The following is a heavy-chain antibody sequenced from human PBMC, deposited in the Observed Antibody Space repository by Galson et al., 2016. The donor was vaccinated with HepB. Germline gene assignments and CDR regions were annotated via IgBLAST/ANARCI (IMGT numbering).Heavy chain of an antibody. J-gene: IGHJ6*02. CDR2: IKGDGSGK. Sequence: SLRLSCAASGFSFSNYWMSWVRQAPGKGPEWVANIKGDGSGKYYVDSVKGRFTISRDNAKNSLDLQMNSLRAEDTAGYYCARDGCLYAMDVWGQGSAVTVAS. CDR3: ARDGCLYAMDV. CDR1: GFSFSNYW. D-gene: IGHD4/OR15-4a*01. V-gene: IGHV3-7*03.